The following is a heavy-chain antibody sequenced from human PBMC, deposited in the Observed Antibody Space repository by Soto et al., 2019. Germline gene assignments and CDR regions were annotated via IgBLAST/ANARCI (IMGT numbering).Heavy chain of an antibody. Sequence: PWGSLRLSCAASGFTVSSNYMSWVRQAPGKGLEWVSVIYSGGSTYYADSVKGRFTISRHNSKNTLYLQMNSLRAEDTAVYYCARNYGDYRGNFDYWGQGSLVTVSS. CDR1: GFTVSSNY. D-gene: IGHD4-17*01. CDR2: IYSGGST. J-gene: IGHJ4*02. CDR3: ARNYGDYRGNFDY. V-gene: IGHV3-53*04.